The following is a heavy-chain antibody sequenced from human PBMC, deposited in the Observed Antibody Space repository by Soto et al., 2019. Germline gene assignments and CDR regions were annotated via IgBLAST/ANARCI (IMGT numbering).Heavy chain of an antibody. Sequence: GASVKVSCKASCYTFTSYGISLLRQAPGQGLEWMGWISAYNGNTNYAQKLQGRVTMTTDTSTSTAYMELRSLRSDDTAVYYCARVVLSNWFDTWGQGTLVTVSS. D-gene: IGHD2-2*01. CDR1: CYTFTSYG. J-gene: IGHJ5*02. V-gene: IGHV1-18*01. CDR3: ARVVLSNWFDT. CDR2: ISAYNGNT.